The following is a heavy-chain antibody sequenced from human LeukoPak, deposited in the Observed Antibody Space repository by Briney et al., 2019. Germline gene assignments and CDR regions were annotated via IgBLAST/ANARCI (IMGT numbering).Heavy chain of an antibody. CDR1: GFTFSSYA. Sequence: GGSLRLSCAASGFTFSSYAMSWVRQAPGKGLEWVSAISGSGGSTYYADSVKGRFTISGDNSKNTLYLQMNSLRAEDTAVYYCAKGPPTSYSSGWYLYGMDVWGQGTTVTVSS. D-gene: IGHD6-19*01. V-gene: IGHV3-23*01. CDR3: AKGPPTSYSSGWYLYGMDV. J-gene: IGHJ6*02. CDR2: ISGSGGST.